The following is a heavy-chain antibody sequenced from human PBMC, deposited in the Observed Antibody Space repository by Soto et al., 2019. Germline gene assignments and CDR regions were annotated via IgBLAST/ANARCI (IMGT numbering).Heavy chain of an antibody. J-gene: IGHJ4*02. CDR1: GGSISSYY. D-gene: IGHD3-9*01. V-gene: IGHV4-59*01. CDR3: ARQDYDILTGAFDY. Sequence: SETLSLTCTVSGGSISSYYLSWIRQPPGKGLEWIGYIYYSGSTNYNPSLKSRVTISVDTSKNQFSLKLSSVTAADTAVYYCARQDYDILTGAFDYWGQGTLVTVSS. CDR2: IYYSGST.